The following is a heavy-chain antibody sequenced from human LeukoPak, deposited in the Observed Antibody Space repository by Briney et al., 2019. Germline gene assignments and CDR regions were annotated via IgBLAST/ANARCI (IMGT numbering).Heavy chain of an antibody. V-gene: IGHV3-21*01. CDR1: GFTFSSYS. D-gene: IGHD3-22*01. CDR2: ISSSSSYI. Sequence: PGGSLRLSCAASGFTFSSYSMNWVRQAPGKGLEWVSSISSSSSYIYYADSMKGRFTISRDNAKNSLYLQMNSLRAEDTAVYYCARADSSGYYYAHVYWGQGTLVTVSS. J-gene: IGHJ4*02. CDR3: ARADSSGYYYAHVY.